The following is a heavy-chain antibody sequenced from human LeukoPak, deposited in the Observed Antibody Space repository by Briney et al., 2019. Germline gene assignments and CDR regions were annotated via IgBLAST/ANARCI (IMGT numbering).Heavy chain of an antibody. V-gene: IGHV4-59*01. D-gene: IGHD2-2*01. CDR3: ARGGGYCSSTSCLYY. J-gene: IGHJ4*02. Sequence: PSETLSLTCTVSGGSISSYYWSWIRQPPGKGLEWIGYIYDSGSTNYNPSLKSRVTISVDTSKNQFSLKLSTVTAADTAVYYCARGGGYCSSTSCLYYWGQGTLVTVSS. CDR2: IYDSGST. CDR1: GGSISSYY.